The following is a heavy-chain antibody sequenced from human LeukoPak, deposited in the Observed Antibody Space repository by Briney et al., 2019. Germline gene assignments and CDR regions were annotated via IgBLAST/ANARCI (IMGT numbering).Heavy chain of an antibody. CDR2: IIPILGIA. CDR1: GGTFSSYA. J-gene: IGHJ4*02. D-gene: IGHD1-26*01. Sequence: SVKVSCKASGGTFSSYAISWVRQAPGQGLEWMGRIIPILGIADYAQKFQGRVTITADKSTSTAYMELSSLRSEDTAVYYCANDGSPWWNWGQGTLVTVSS. V-gene: IGHV1-69*04. CDR3: ANDGSPWWN.